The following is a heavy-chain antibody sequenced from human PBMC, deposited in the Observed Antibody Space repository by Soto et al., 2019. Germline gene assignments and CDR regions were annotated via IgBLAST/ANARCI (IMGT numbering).Heavy chain of an antibody. V-gene: IGHV4-4*02. CDR2: VSHSGST. CDR1: SDSITSSNW. J-gene: IGHJ4*02. Sequence: QVQLQESGPGLVKPSGTLSLTCAVSSDSITSSNWWRWVRQSPGKGLEWIGEVSHSGSTNYIPSLKSRVTISVDKSRNQFSLRLNSVTAADTAVYYCARNLYGGYDFDYWGQGTLVTVSS. CDR3: ARNLYGGYDFDY. D-gene: IGHD5-12*01.